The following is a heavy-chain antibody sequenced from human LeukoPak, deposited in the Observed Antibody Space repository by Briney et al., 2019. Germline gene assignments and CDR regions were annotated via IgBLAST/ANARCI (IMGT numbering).Heavy chain of an antibody. Sequence: SETLSLTCAVYGGSFSGYYWSWIRQPPGKGLEWIGGINHSGSTNYNPSLKSRVTISVDTSKNQFSLKLSSVTAADTAVYYCARGRLGCSGGSCYCCNFDYWGQGTLVTVSS. CDR2: INHSGST. CDR1: GGSFSGYY. J-gene: IGHJ4*02. CDR3: ARGRLGCSGGSCYCCNFDY. V-gene: IGHV4-34*01. D-gene: IGHD2-15*01.